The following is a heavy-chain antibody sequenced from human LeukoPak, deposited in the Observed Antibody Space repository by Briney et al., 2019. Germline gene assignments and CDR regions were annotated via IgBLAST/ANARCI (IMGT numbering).Heavy chain of an antibody. CDR3: AREALEWSPPDI. V-gene: IGHV3-7*01. CDR2: IKQDGSEK. CDR1: GFTFSSYC. D-gene: IGHD3-3*01. J-gene: IGHJ3*02. Sequence: GGSLRLSCAASGFTFSSYCMSWVRQAPGKGLEWVANIKQDGSEKHYVDSVKGRFTISRDNAKNSLYLQMNNMRTEDTAVYYCAREALEWSPPDIWGQGTTVTVSS.